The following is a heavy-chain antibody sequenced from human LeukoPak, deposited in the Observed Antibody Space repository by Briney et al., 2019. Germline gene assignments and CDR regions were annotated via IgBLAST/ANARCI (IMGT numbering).Heavy chain of an antibody. J-gene: IGHJ4*02. CDR3: ARLLGYCSSTSCRDY. CDR2: IYYSGST. Sequence: SETLSPTCTVSGGSISSSSYYWGWIRQPPGKGLEWIGSIYYSGSTYYNPSLKSRVTISVDTSKNQFSLKLSSVTAADTAVYYCARLLGYCSSTSCRDYWGQGTLVTVSS. CDR1: GGSISSSSYY. V-gene: IGHV4-39*01. D-gene: IGHD2-2*01.